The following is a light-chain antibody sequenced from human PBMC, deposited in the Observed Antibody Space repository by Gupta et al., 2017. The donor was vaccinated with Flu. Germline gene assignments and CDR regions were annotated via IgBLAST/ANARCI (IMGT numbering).Light chain of an antibody. CDR2: KAS. V-gene: IGKV1-5*03. J-gene: IGKJ1*01. CDR1: QSISTW. Sequence: DIQMTQSPSTLSASVADRVTITCRASQSISTWLAWYQQKPGKAPKLLIYKASTLERGVPSRFSGSASGTEFTLTIRSLQPDDFATYYCQQDNSYPWTFGQGTKVEIK. CDR3: QQDNSYPWT.